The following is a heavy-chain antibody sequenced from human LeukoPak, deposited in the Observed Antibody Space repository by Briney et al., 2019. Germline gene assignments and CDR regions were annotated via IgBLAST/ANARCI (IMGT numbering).Heavy chain of an antibody. CDR3: ARNSTSWSFDF. D-gene: IGHD3-10*01. J-gene: IGHJ2*01. Sequence: SETLSLTCDVSGDSISSGYYWGWIRQPPGRGLEWIGTIYHSGSTYYNPSLKSRVTISADTSKNQFSLTLNSVTAADTAVYYCARNSTSWSFDFWGRGTLVTVSS. CDR1: GDSISSGYY. V-gene: IGHV4-38-2*01. CDR2: IYHSGST.